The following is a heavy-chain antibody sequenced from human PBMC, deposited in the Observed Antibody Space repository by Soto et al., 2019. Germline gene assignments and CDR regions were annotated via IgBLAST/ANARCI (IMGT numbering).Heavy chain of an antibody. D-gene: IGHD2-21*01. CDR3: ARELYSCGAECPYYMAY. Sequence: ASVKVSCKTSGYTFVDYFIHWVRQAPGQGLEWMGIISLRHHSTSYAQKFQDRLSVTRDPSSTTIYTELSSLRSEDTAVYYCARELYSCGAECPYYMAYWGQGTPVTAPQ. V-gene: IGHV1-46*01. J-gene: IGHJ4*02. CDR1: GYTFVDYF. CDR2: ISLRHHST.